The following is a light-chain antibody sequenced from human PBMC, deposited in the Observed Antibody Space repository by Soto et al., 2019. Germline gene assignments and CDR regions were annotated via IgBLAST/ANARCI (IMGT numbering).Light chain of an antibody. V-gene: IGLV1-44*01. CDR1: SSNIGSNT. CDR2: SNN. CDR3: AAWDDSLKGV. J-gene: IGLJ2*01. Sequence: QSVLTQPPSASGTPGQRVTISCSGSSSNIGSNTVNWYQQLPGTAPKLLIYSNNQRPSGVPDRFSGSKSGNSASLAISGLQSEDEADYYCAAWDDSLKGVFGGGTKVTVL.